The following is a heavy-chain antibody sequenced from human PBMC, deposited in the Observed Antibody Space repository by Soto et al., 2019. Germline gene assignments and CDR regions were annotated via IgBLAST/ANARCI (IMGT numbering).Heavy chain of an antibody. J-gene: IGHJ6*03. CDR2: INAGNGNT. Sequence: GASVKVSCKASGYTFTSYAMHWVRQAPGQRLEWMGWINAGNGNTKYSQKFQGRVTITRDTSASTAYMELSSLRSEDTAVYYCASSLAGFSVYYYYMDVWGKGTTVTVSS. V-gene: IGHV1-3*01. CDR3: ASSLAGFSVYYYYMDV. D-gene: IGHD6-13*01. CDR1: GYTFTSYA.